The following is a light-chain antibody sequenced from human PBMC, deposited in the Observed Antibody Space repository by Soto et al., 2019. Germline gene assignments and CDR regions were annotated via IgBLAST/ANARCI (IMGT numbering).Light chain of an antibody. J-gene: IGKJ1*01. CDR2: GAS. Sequence: EIVLTQSPGTLSVSPGGRATLSCRASQNVMYNLAWYQQKPGQAPRLLVYGASTRATDAPPRFRGSGSGTEFSLTISSLQSEDYATYFCQQYSSWPRTFGQGSRVKIK. CDR3: QQYSSWPRT. V-gene: IGKV3-15*01. CDR1: QNVMYN.